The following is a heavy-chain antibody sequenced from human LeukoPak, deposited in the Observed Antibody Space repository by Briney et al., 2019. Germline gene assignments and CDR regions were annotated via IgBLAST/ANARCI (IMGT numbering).Heavy chain of an antibody. CDR3: ASWGYRRGGAFDI. CDR1: GFTFSNYG. J-gene: IGHJ3*02. Sequence: GGSLRLSCAASGFTFSNYGVHGVRHAPGKGLECVAVIWYDGSKKYYADSVKARFTISRDDSKNTVYLQMNSRGAEDTARYYCASWGYRRGGAFDIWGQGTMVTVSS. V-gene: IGHV3-33*01. D-gene: IGHD3-16*01. CDR2: IWYDGSKK.